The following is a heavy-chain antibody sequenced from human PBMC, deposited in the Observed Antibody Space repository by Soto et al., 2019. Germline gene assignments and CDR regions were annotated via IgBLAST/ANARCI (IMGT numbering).Heavy chain of an antibody. CDR3: AKDEVWRQLAAYYFDF. J-gene: IGHJ4*02. D-gene: IGHD1-1*01. V-gene: IGHV3-30*18. Sequence: VQLVESGGGVVQPGRSPRLSCAASGFTFSSSGMHWVRQAPGKGLEWVAGISEDGSNIYYADSVKGRFTISRDKSKNTLYLQMNSLRPEDTAVYYCAKDEVWRQLAAYYFDFWGQGTLVTVSS. CDR1: GFTFSSSG. CDR2: ISEDGSNI.